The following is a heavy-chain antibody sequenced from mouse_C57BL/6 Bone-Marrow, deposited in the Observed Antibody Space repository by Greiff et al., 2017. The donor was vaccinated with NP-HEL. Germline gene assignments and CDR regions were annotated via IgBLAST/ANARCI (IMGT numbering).Heavy chain of an antibody. CDR2: IYPRDGST. D-gene: IGHD4-1*01. J-gene: IGHJ4*01. Sequence: QVQLQQSGPELVKPGASVKLSCKASGYTFTSYDINWVKQRPGQGLEWIGWIYPRDGSTKYNEKFKGKATLTVDTSSSTAYMDLHSLTSEDSAVYLCARLGIHHWGAMDYWGQGPSVTVSS. CDR1: GYTFTSYD. V-gene: IGHV1-85*01. CDR3: ARLGIHHWGAMDY.